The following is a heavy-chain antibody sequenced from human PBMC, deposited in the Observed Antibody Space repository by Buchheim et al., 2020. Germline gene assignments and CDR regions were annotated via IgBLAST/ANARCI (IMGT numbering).Heavy chain of an antibody. CDR3: AKDARYASGWSHES. V-gene: IGHV3-23*01. D-gene: IGHD6-19*01. CDR2: ISGSGDGT. Sequence: EVQLLESGGGLIQPGGSLRLSCVASGFTFSNYAMTWVRQPPGKGLEWVSGISGSGDGTNYADSVKGRFTISRDNSKNTLYLQLDSLRGEDTAVYYCAKDARYASGWSHESWGQGTL. CDR1: GFTFSNYA. J-gene: IGHJ1*01.